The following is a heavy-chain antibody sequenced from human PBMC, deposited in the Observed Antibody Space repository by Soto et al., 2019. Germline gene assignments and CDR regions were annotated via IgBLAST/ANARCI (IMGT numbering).Heavy chain of an antibody. V-gene: IGHV4-30-2*06. D-gene: IGHD2-2*01. CDR2: IYHSGST. CDR3: ARVPDR. CDR1: GGSISRGGFS. Sequence: PSETXSLTXXVSGGSISRGGFSWSWIRQSPGKGLEWIGYIYHSGSTYYNPSLKSRVTISVDRSKNQFSLKLSSVTAADTAVYYCARVPDRWGQGTLVTVSS. J-gene: IGHJ5*02.